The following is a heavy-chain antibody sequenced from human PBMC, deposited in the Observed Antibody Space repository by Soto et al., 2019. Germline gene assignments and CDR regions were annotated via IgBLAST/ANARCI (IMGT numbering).Heavy chain of an antibody. Sequence: QLQLQESGPGLVKPSETLSLSCTVSGDSISASSSYYWGWIRQPPGKGLEWIANMYYSGSTYYNPSLKSRVTISLDTSKNQFSLKLNSVTAADTAVYYCARIKIVGILTYYMDVWGKGTTVNVSS. CDR2: MYYSGST. D-gene: IGHD3-3*01. CDR3: ARIKIVGILTYYMDV. CDR1: GDSISASSSYY. V-gene: IGHV4-39*01. J-gene: IGHJ6*03.